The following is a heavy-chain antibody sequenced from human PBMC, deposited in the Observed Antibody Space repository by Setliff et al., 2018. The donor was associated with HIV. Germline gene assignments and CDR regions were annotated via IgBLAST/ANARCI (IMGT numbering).Heavy chain of an antibody. Sequence: PGESLKISCKTSGYDFTTNWVGWVRRMPGKGLEWMGIIRPADSDTRVKPSFEGHVTIPADKSSSTASLQWSSLRASDTARYSCGRVFSASWFDSWGQGTMVTVSS. D-gene: IGHD2-15*01. J-gene: IGHJ5*01. V-gene: IGHV5-51*01. CDR2: IRPADSDT. CDR3: GRVFSASWFDS. CDR1: GYDFTTNW.